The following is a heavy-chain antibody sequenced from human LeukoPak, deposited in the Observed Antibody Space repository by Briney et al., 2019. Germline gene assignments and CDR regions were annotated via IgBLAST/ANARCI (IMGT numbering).Heavy chain of an antibody. J-gene: IGHJ5*02. Sequence: ASVKVSCKASGYTFTGYYMHWVRQAPGKGLEWMGGFDPEDGETIYAQKFQGRVTMTEDTSTDTAYMELSSLRSEDTAVYYCATGRGYSYGSWGQGTLVTVSS. CDR2: FDPEDGET. D-gene: IGHD5-18*01. V-gene: IGHV1-24*01. CDR1: GYTFTGYY. CDR3: ATGRGYSYGS.